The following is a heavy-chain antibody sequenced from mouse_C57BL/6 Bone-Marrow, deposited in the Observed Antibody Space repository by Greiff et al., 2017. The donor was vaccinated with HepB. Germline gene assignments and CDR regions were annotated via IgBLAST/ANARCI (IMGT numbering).Heavy chain of an antibody. V-gene: IGHV3-6*01. Sequence: EVQLVESGPGLVKPSQSLSLTCSVTGYSITSGYYWNWIRQFPGNKLEWMGYISYDGSNNYNPSLKNRISITRDTSKNQFFLKLNSVTTEDTATYYCARRITTALFDYWGQGTTLTVSS. CDR2: ISYDGSN. CDR1: GYSITSGYY. CDR3: ARRITTALFDY. D-gene: IGHD1-2*01. J-gene: IGHJ2*01.